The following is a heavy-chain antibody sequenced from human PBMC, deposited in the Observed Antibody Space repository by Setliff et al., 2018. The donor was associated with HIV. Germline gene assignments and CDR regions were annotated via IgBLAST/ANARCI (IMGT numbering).Heavy chain of an antibody. Sequence: PSETLSLTCTVSGGSISISDWSWIRQPPGKGLEWIGYIYTSGSTNYNPSLKSRVAISVDTSKNQFSLKLSSVTAADTAVYYCARDCRVGWVFTYGMDVWGQGTLVTVSS. V-gene: IGHV4-4*09. CDR3: ARDCRVGWVFTYGMDV. D-gene: IGHD6-13*01. CDR2: IYTSGST. CDR1: GGSISISD. J-gene: IGHJ6*02.